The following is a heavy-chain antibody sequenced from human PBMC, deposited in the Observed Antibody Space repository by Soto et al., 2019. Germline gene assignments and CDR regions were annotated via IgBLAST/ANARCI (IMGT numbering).Heavy chain of an antibody. CDR1: GFTFDDYA. Sequence: EVQLVESGGGLVQPGRSLRLSCAASGFTFDDYAMHWVRQAPGKGLEWVSGISWNSGSIGYADSVKGRFTISRDNAKNSLYLQMNSLRAEDTALYYCAKDTGYDILTGLDYWGQGTLVTVSS. V-gene: IGHV3-9*01. CDR2: ISWNSGSI. CDR3: AKDTGYDILTGLDY. D-gene: IGHD3-9*01. J-gene: IGHJ4*02.